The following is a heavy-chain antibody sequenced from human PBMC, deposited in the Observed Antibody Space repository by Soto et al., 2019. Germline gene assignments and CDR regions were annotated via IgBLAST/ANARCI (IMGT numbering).Heavy chain of an antibody. CDR1: GFTFSSYF. J-gene: IGHJ6*03. CDR2: ISRSSGST. CDR3: ARGSFYYYMDV. V-gene: IGHV3-23*01. Sequence: PGGSLRLSCVASGFTFSSYFMTWVRQAPGKGLEWVSSISRSSGSTXXADSVRGXXTISRDNSKKXLYLQXNRLRAEDTGLYYCARGSFYYYMDVWGKGTTVTVSS.